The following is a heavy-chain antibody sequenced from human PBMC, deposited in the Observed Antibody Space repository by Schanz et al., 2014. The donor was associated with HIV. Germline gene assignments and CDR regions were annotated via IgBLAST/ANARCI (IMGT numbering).Heavy chain of an antibody. CDR2: ISWNSGSI. D-gene: IGHD2-15*01. J-gene: IGHJ2*01. CDR1: GFTFDDYA. V-gene: IGHV3-9*01. CDR3: ALSRPSGYGGSWYFDL. Sequence: EVQLVESGGGLVQPGRSLRLSCAASGFTFDDYAMHWVRQAPGKGLEWVSGISWNSGSIGYADSVKGRFTISRDNAKNSLYLQMNSLRAEDTAVYYCALSRPSGYGGSWYFDLWGRGTLVAVSS.